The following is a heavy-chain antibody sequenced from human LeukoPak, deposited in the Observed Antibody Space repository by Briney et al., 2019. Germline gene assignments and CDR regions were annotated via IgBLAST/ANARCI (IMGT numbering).Heavy chain of an antibody. D-gene: IGHD2-15*01. J-gene: IGHJ4*02. CDR3: ARVRYCSGGSCWETNFDY. CDR1: GGTFSSYA. V-gene: IGHV1-69*04. Sequence: SVKVSCKASGGTFSSYAISWVRQAPGQGLEWMGRIIPILGIANYAQKFQGRVTMTRNTSISTAYMELSSLRSEDTAVYYCARVRYCSGGSCWETNFDYWGQGTLVTVSS. CDR2: IIPILGIA.